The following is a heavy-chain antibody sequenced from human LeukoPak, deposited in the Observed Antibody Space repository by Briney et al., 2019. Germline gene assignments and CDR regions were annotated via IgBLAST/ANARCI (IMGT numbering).Heavy chain of an antibody. CDR3: ARGSGWYNYYYYGMDV. Sequence: SETLSLTCAVYGGSFSGYYWSWIRQPPGKGLEWIGEINHSGSTNYNPSLKSRVTISVDTSKNQFSLKLSSVTAADTAVHYCARGSGWYNYYYYGMDVWGQGTTVTVSS. D-gene: IGHD6-19*01. V-gene: IGHV4-34*01. CDR1: GGSFSGYY. J-gene: IGHJ6*02. CDR2: INHSGST.